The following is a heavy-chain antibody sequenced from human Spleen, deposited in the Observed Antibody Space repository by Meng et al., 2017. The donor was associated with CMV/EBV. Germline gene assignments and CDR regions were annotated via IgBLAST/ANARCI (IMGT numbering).Heavy chain of an antibody. CDR3: ARLRRGIAVVGTGPFDY. J-gene: IGHJ4*02. Sequence: GGSLRLSCAASGFSFGDYAMHWVRQAPGKGLEWVSGISWNSGSIGYADSVKGRFTVSRDNSKNMLYLQMGSLRAEDMAVYYCARLRRGIAVVGTGPFDYWGQGTLVTLL. V-gene: IGHV3-9*03. D-gene: IGHD6-19*01. CDR2: ISWNSGSI. CDR1: GFSFGDYA.